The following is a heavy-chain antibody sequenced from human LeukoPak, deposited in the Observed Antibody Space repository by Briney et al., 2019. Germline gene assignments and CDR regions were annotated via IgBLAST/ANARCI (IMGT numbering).Heavy chain of an antibody. Sequence: PSETLSLTCTVSGYSISSGYYWGWIRQPPGKGLEWIGSIYHSGSTYYNPSLKSRVTISVDTSKNQFSLKLSSVTAADTAVYYCATTLIAAAGGFDYWGQGTLVTVSS. CDR1: GYSISSGYY. CDR3: ATTLIAAAGGFDY. V-gene: IGHV4-38-2*02. CDR2: IYHSGST. D-gene: IGHD6-13*01. J-gene: IGHJ4*02.